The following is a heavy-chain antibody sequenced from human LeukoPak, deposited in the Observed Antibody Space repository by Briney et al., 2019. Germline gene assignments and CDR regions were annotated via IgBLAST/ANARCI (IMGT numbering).Heavy chain of an antibody. CDR3: ARGGPYSRELDY. Sequence: SETLSLTCAVYGGSFSGYYWSWIRQPPGKGLEWIGEINHSGSTNYNPSLKSRVTISVDTSKNQFSLKLSSVTAADTAVYYCARGGPYSRELDYWGQGTLVTVSS. CDR1: GGSFSGYY. J-gene: IGHJ4*02. V-gene: IGHV4-34*01. D-gene: IGHD6-13*01. CDR2: INHSGST.